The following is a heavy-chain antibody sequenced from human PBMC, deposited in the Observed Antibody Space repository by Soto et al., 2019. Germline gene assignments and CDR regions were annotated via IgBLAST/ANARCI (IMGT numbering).Heavy chain of an antibody. J-gene: IGHJ5*02. D-gene: IGHD4-17*01. CDR1: GGSFSGYY. CDR3: ASRNGDYWNWFDP. V-gene: IGHV4-34*01. CDR2: INHSGST. Sequence: QVQLQQWGAGLLKPSETLSLTCAVYGGSFSGYYWSWIRQPPGKGLEWMGEINHSGSTNYNPSLKSRVRISVDTSKNQFSLKLSSVTAADTAVYYCASRNGDYWNWFDPWGQGTLVTVSS.